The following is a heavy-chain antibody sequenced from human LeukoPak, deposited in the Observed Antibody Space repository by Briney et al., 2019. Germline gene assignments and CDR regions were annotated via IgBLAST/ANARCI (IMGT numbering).Heavy chain of an antibody. J-gene: IGHJ4*02. CDR3: AKYYY. V-gene: IGHV3-43*02. Sequence: GGSLRLSCAASGFTFDDYPMHWVRQGPGKGLEWLSLISGDGATTYYADSVKSRFTISRDNIKNSLYLQMNSLRTEDTALYYCAKYYYWGQGTLVTVSS. CDR2: ISGDGATT. CDR1: GFTFDDYP.